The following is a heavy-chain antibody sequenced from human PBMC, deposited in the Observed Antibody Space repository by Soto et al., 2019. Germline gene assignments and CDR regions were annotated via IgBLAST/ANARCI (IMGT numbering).Heavy chain of an antibody. Sequence: QVQLVESGGGVVQPGRSLRLSCAASGFTFSSYGMHWVRQAPGKGLEWVAVISYDGSNKYYADSVKGRFTISRDNSKNRLYLQMNSLRAEDTAVYYCANLLMSGSWDYYGMDVWGQGTTVTVSS. J-gene: IGHJ6*02. CDR3: ANLLMSGSWDYYGMDV. D-gene: IGHD1-26*01. CDR2: ISYDGSNK. V-gene: IGHV3-30*18. CDR1: GFTFSSYG.